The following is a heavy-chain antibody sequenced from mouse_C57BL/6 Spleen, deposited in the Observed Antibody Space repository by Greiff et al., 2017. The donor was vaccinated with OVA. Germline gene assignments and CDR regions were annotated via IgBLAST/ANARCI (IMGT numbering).Heavy chain of an antibody. J-gene: IGHJ4*01. D-gene: IGHD1-1*01. V-gene: IGHV1-62-2*01. Sequence: QLQQSGAELVKPGASVKLSCKASGYTFTEYTIHWVKQRSGQGLEWIGWFYPGSGSIKYNEKFKDKATLTADKSSSTVYMELSRLTSEDSAVYFCARHEENYYGSREDYAMDYWGQGTSVTVSS. CDR1: GYTFTEYT. CDR2: FYPGSGSI. CDR3: ARHEENYYGSREDYAMDY.